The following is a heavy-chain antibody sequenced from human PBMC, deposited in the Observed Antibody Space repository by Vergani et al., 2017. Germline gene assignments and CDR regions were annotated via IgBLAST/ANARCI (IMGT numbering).Heavy chain of an antibody. J-gene: IGHJ2*01. D-gene: IGHD3-16*01. CDR3: VKDNDYDADGPFDL. CDR2: IDRNYGVK. V-gene: IGHV3-9*01. CDR1: GFTFQAFA. Sequence: VEAGGGLVQPGGSLRLSCTASGFTFQAFAFHWVRQVSGRGLEWVSGIDRNYGVKNENSFEGRFSISRDNAKKAVFLQMNNLRHEDTALYFCVKDNDYDADGPFDLWGRGTLVTVSS.